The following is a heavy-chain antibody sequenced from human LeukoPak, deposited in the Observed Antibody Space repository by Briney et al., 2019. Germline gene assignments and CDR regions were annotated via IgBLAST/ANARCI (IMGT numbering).Heavy chain of an antibody. V-gene: IGHV3-21*01. CDR2: ISSSSSYI. Sequence: PGGSLRLSCAASGFTLSSYSMNWVRQAPGKGLEWVSSISSSSSYIYYADSVKGRFTISRDNAKNSLYLQMNSLRAEDTAVYYCASIVVVTATPGAFDIWGQGTMVTVSS. J-gene: IGHJ3*02. CDR3: ASIVVVTATPGAFDI. D-gene: IGHD2-21*02. CDR1: GFTLSSYS.